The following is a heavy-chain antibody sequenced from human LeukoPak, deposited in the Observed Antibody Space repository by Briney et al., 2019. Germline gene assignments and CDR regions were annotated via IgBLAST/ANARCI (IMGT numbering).Heavy chain of an antibody. D-gene: IGHD7-27*01. J-gene: IGHJ4*02. Sequence: GGSLRLSCAASGFTFSGHWMYWLRQAPGKGLAWVSRINGDGSATNYADSMEGRFTISRDNAKNIVYLQMNSLREDDTAIYYCARDMNWGQVDYWGQGTLVTVSS. V-gene: IGHV3-74*01. CDR3: ARDMNWGQVDY. CDR2: INGDGSAT. CDR1: GFTFSGHW.